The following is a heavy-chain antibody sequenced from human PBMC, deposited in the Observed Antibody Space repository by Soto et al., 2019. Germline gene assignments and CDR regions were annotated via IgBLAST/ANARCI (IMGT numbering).Heavy chain of an antibody. CDR1: GFTFRSYG. V-gene: IGHV3-30*18. Sequence: QVQLVESGGGVVQPGRSLRLSCAASGFTFRSYGMYWVRQSPGKGLEWVAVISYDGNNKYYPDSVNGRFTISRDNSRNTLYLQMNSLRPEDTAVYYCAKDEGFFYDTRGPNVCDYWGQGTLVTVSS. D-gene: IGHD3-22*01. J-gene: IGHJ4*02. CDR3: AKDEGFFYDTRGPNVCDY. CDR2: ISYDGNNK.